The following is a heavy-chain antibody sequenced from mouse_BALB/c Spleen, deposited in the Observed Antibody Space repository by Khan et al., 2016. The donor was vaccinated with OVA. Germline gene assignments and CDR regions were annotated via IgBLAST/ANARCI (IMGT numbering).Heavy chain of an antibody. V-gene: IGHV1-87*01. Sequence: VQLQQSGAELARPGASVKLSCKASGYTFTTYWMQWVKQRPGQGLEWIGTIYPGDGDTRYTQNFKDKATLTADKSSSTAYMKLSSLASEDAAVYYCASYRYDYFDYWGQGTTLTVSS. CDR2: IYPGDGDT. CDR3: ASYRYDYFDY. D-gene: IGHD2-14*01. CDR1: GYTFTTYW. J-gene: IGHJ2*01.